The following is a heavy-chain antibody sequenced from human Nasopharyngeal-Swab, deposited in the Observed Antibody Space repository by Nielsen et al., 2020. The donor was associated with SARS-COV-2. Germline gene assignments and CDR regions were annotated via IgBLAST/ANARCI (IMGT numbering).Heavy chain of an antibody. V-gene: IGHV4-59*01. CDR2: IYYSGST. CDR3: ARDAYYYDSSGYYSTRNDAFDI. Sequence: SETLSLTCTVSGGSISSYYWSWIRQPPGKGLEWIGYIYYSGSTNYNPSLKSRVTISVDTSKNQFSLKLSSVTAADTAVYYCARDAYYYDSSGYYSTRNDAFDIWGQGTMVTVSS. D-gene: IGHD3-22*01. J-gene: IGHJ3*02. CDR1: GGSISSYY.